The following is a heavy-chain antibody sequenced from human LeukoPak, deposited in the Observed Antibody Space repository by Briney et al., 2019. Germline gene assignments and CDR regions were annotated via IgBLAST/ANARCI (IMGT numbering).Heavy chain of an antibody. V-gene: IGHV3-23*01. J-gene: IGHJ4*02. D-gene: IGHD2-15*01. CDR2: INGGGGNT. CDR3: ARLVLMWYHLDY. CDR1: GFNFNNYA. Sequence: GGSLRLSCVASGFNFNNYAMSWVRQAPGKGLEWVSGINGGGGNTYYADSVKGRFTISGDNSKNTLYLQMNSLRAEDTAVYFCARLVLMWYHLDYWGQGTQVTVSS.